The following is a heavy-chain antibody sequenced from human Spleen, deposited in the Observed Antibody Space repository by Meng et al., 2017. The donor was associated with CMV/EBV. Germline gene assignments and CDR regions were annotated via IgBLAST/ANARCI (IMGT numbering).Heavy chain of an antibody. CDR3: AKGEGGSTSATCDF. CDR1: GFTFDDYT. J-gene: IGHJ4*02. D-gene: IGHD3-16*01. Sequence: GGSLRLSCAASGFTFDDYTLHWVRQAPGKGLEWVSFITWDGGATYYADSVKGRFTISRDNSENTLYLHMRSLRTDDTAVYYCAKGEGGSTSATCDFWGQGTLVTVSS. CDR2: ITWDGGAT. V-gene: IGHV3-43*01.